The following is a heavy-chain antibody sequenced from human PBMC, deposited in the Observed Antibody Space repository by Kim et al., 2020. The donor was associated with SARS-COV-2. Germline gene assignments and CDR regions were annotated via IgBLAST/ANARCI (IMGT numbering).Heavy chain of an antibody. Sequence: GGSLRLSCAASGFSFGSFVMTWVRRAPGKGLEWVSPISGNGRETHYADSVKGRFIISRDNSRNTLYLQMNSLRAEDAAVYFCAKSFISCYVGGFWSYF. V-gene: IGHV3-23*01. CDR2: ISGNGRET. CDR1: GFSFGSFV. CDR3: AKSFISCYVGGFWSYF. J-gene: IGHJ4*01. D-gene: IGHD3-10*02.